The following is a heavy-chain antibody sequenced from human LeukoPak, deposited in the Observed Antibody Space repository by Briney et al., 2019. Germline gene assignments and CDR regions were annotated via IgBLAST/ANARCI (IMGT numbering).Heavy chain of an antibody. J-gene: IGHJ4*02. CDR3: ARGGYGSAFDF. Sequence: SETLSLTCTVSGDSLTNFYWSWIRQPPGKGLEWVASIFDNGSTNDNRSLKSRVTISLDTSNNQFSLTVNSVTAVDTAVYYCARGGYGSAFDFWGQGTLVTVSS. CDR1: GDSLTNFY. D-gene: IGHD3-10*01. CDR2: IFDNGST. V-gene: IGHV4-59*01.